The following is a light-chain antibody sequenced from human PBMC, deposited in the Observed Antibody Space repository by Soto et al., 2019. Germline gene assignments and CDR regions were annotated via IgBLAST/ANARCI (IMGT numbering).Light chain of an antibody. V-gene: IGKV1-6*01. CDR1: QGVGND. CDR2: HAS. J-gene: IGKJ4*01. CDR3: LQDNYTPLT. Sequence: AVQMTQSPSSLSASVGDRATITCRASQGVGNDLAWYQQRPGKAPNLLIYHASTLQSGVPSRFSGSGSGTDFTLTISSLQPEDVATYYCLQDNYTPLTFGGGTKVGIK.